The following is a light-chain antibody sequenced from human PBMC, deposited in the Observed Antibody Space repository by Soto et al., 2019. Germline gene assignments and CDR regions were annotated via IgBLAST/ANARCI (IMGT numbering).Light chain of an antibody. CDR3: HHYET. CDR1: QSVSRSY. CDR2: GAS. J-gene: IGKJ1*01. Sequence: EIVLTQSPGTLSLSPGDRATLSCRASQSVSRSYLGWYQQKPGQAPRLLMYGASIRAAGVPDRLSGSGSGTEFTLTISRLEPEDFTVYYCHHYETFGQGTKVHIK. V-gene: IGKV3-20*01.